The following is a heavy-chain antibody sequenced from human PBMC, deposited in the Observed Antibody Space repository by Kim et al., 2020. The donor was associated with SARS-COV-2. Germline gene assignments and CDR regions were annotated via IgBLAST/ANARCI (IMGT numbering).Heavy chain of an antibody. J-gene: IGHJ3*02. V-gene: IGHV1-2*02. Sequence: AQKFQGRVTMTRDTSISTAYMELSRLRSDDTAVYCCARDREQWLVRAFDIWGQGTMVTVSS. D-gene: IGHD6-19*01. CDR3: ARDREQWLVRAFDI.